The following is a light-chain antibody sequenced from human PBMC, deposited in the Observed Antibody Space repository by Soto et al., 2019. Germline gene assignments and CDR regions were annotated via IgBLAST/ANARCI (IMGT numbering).Light chain of an antibody. CDR1: HSVANDY. V-gene: IGKV3-20*01. J-gene: IGKJ1*01. CDR3: QQYGGSPPWT. Sequence: LSLTQSPATLAMSPGGSGTISCRARHSVANDYLAWNKQKDGQAPRLLIFGASSRATGVPHRFSASGSGTDFTLTISRLEPEDFAVYFCQQYGGSPPWTCGQGTKVDIK. CDR2: GAS.